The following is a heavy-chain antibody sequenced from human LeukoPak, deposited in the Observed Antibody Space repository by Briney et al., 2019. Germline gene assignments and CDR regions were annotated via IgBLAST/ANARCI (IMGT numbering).Heavy chain of an antibody. J-gene: IGHJ6*02. V-gene: IGHV4-31*01. CDR1: GGSISSGGYY. CDR2: IYYSRST. CDR3: VRHRATYYYGLDV. D-gene: IGHD3-10*01. Sequence: PSQTLSLTCTVSGGSISSGGYYWSWIRQHPGKGLEWIVCIYYSRSTYDNPSLKRLVTLSVDTSKTQFSLKLSSVTAADTAVYYCVRHRATYYYGLDVWGQGTTVTVSS.